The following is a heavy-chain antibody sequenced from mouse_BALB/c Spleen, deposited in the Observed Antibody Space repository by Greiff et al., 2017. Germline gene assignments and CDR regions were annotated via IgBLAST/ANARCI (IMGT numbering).Heavy chain of an antibody. CDR1: GISITTGNYR. CDR2: IYYSGTI. D-gene: IGHD3-1*01. CDR3: ARDRGYFDV. V-gene: IGHV3-5*02. Sequence: DVKLQESGPGLVKPSQTVSLTCTVTGISITTGNYRWSWIRQFPGNKLEWIGYIYYSGTITYNPSLTSRTTITRDTSKNQFFLEMNSLTAEDTATYYCARDRGYFDVWGAGTTVTVSS. J-gene: IGHJ1*01.